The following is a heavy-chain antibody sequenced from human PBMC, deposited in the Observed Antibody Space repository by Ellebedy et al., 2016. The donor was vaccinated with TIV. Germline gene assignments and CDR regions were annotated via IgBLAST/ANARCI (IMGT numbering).Heavy chain of an antibody. J-gene: IGHJ4*02. D-gene: IGHD6-6*01. CDR1: GFTFSSYS. V-gene: IGHV3-21*04. CDR2: ISSSSSYI. CDR3: AKASAAARPYFFDY. Sequence: GESLKISCAASGFTFSSYSMNWVRQAQGKGLEWVSSISSSSSYIYYADSVKGRFTISRDNSKNTLYLLMDSLRAEDAAVYYCAKASAAARPYFFDYWGQGTLVTVSS.